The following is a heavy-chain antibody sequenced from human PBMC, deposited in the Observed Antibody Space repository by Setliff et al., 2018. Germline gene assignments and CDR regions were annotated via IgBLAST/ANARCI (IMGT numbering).Heavy chain of an antibody. CDR3: ARWNGSGYFYY. CDR1: GGAFSNYG. D-gene: IGHD3-3*01. V-gene: IGHV1-69*11. J-gene: IGHJ4*02. CDR2: IIPILETT. Sequence: CKVSGGAFSNYGLSWVRQAPGQGLLWMGRIIPILETTNYAQNFQGRVSITADESTRTAYMELSSLTFEDTAVYYCARWNGSGYFYYWGQGTWVTVSS.